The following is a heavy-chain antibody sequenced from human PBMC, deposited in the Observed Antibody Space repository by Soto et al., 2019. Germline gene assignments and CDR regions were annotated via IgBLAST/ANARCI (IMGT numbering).Heavy chain of an antibody. CDR2: IIPIFGTA. CDR3: ARRYGSCFDY. CDR1: GGTFSSYA. Sequence: ASVKVSCKASGGTFSSYAISWVRQAPGQGLEWMGGIIPIFGTANYAQKFQGRVTITADESTSTAYMELSSLRAEDTAVYYCARRYGSCFDYWGQGTLVTVSS. J-gene: IGHJ4*02. D-gene: IGHD5-18*01. V-gene: IGHV1-69*13.